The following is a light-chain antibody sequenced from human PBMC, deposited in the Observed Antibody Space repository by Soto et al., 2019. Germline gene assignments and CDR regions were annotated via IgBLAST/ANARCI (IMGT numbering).Light chain of an antibody. J-gene: IGLJ3*02. Sequence: QAVVTQEPSLSVSPGGTVTLTCGLSSGSVSTSLYPSWYQQTPGQAPRTLIYDTNSRSPGVPDRFSGSILANKAALTITGAQAHDEGGYFCVFYMGSGIGVFGGGTKLTVL. CDR2: DTN. V-gene: IGLV8-61*01. CDR3: VFYMGSGIGV. CDR1: SGSVSTSLY.